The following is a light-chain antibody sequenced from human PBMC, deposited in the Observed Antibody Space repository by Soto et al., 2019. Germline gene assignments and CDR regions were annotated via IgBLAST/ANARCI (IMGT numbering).Light chain of an antibody. J-gene: IGKJ4*01. Sequence: EIVLTQSPGTLSLSPGESATLSCRASQSVGRNYLAWFQHKPDQAPRLLIYDASNRATGVPDRFSGSGSGTDFTLSVTRLEPEDFAVYDCHQYAVSPLTFGGGTTVEIK. CDR1: QSVGRNY. CDR2: DAS. CDR3: HQYAVSPLT. V-gene: IGKV3-20*01.